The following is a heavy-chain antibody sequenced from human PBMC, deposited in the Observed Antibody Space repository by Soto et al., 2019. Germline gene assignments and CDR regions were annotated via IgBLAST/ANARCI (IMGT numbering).Heavy chain of an antibody. CDR1: GVTFTTAW. CDR2: IKSKTDGGIP. J-gene: IGHJ4*01. Sequence: GGSLRLSCAASGVTFTTAWINWVRQAPGKGLEWVGRIKSKTDGGIPDFAAPVRGRFAISRDDSKSVVYLQMNSLKTEDTAVYYCTTDSYFTLELIRFYYWGLGAPVTVSA. CDR3: TTDSYFTLELIRFYY. D-gene: IGHD1-7*01. V-gene: IGHV3-15*07.